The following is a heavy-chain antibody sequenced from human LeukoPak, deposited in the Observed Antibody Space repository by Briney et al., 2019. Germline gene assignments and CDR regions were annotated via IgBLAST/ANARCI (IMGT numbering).Heavy chain of an antibody. Sequence: GGSLRLSCAASGFTFSSYAMSWVRQAPGKGLEWVSAISGSGGSTYYADSVKGRFTISRDNSKNTLYLQMNSPRAEDTAVYYCAKSPPHDFWSGYPYYYYYYMDVWGKGTTVTVSS. CDR1: GFTFSSYA. CDR2: ISGSGGST. V-gene: IGHV3-23*01. D-gene: IGHD3-3*01. J-gene: IGHJ6*03. CDR3: AKSPPHDFWSGYPYYYYYYMDV.